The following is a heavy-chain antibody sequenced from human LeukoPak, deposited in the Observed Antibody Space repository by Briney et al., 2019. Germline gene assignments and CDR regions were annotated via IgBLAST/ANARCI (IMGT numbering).Heavy chain of an antibody. CDR2: IYTSGST. Sequence: PSETLSLTCTVSGGSISSGSYYWSWVRQPAGKGLEWIGRIYTSGSTNYNPSLKSRVTMSVDTSKNQFSLKLSSVTAADTAVYYCAREGPPTVTTPRTGFDPWGQGTLVTVSS. V-gene: IGHV4-61*02. CDR3: AREGPPTVTTPRTGFDP. J-gene: IGHJ5*02. D-gene: IGHD4-17*01. CDR1: GGSISSGSYY.